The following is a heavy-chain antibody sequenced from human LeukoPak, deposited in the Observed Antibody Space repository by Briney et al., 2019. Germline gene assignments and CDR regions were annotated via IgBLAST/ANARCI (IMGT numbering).Heavy chain of an antibody. CDR2: IWFDGSKK. J-gene: IGHJ4*02. CDR3: AREVDSGSYRPSYYFDY. V-gene: IGHV3-33*01. D-gene: IGHD1-26*01. CDR1: GFTFTSHG. Sequence: GMSLRLSCAASGFTFTSHGMHWVRQAPGKGLEWVAIIWFDGSKKYYADSVKGRSTISRDNSKNTLYLQMNSLRAEDTAVYYCAREVDSGSYRPSYYFDYWGQGTLVTVSS.